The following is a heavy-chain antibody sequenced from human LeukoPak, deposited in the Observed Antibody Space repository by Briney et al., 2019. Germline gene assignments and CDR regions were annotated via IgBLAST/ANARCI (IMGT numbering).Heavy chain of an antibody. CDR2: IRYDGSDK. Sequence: GGSLRLSCAASGFTFSSYGMYWVRQAPGKGLEWVAFIRYDGSDKYYADSVKGRFTISRDNSKNTLYLQMSSLRAEDTAVYYCAKDLPKYYYGSGSYNPDYWGQGTLVTVSS. CDR1: GFTFSSYG. V-gene: IGHV3-30*02. D-gene: IGHD3-10*01. J-gene: IGHJ4*02. CDR3: AKDLPKYYYGSGSYNPDY.